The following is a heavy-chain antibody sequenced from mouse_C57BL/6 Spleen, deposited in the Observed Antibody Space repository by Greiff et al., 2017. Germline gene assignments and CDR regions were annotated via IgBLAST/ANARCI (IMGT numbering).Heavy chain of an antibody. Sequence: QVQLQQPGAELVRPGSSVKLSCKASGYTFTSYWMHWVKQRPIQGLEWIGNIDPSDSETHYNQKFKDKATLTVDKSSSTAYMQLSSLTSEVSAVYYCARGGDGYYDYFDYWGQGTTLTVSS. V-gene: IGHV1-52*01. J-gene: IGHJ2*01. CDR1: GYTFTSYW. D-gene: IGHD2-3*01. CDR2: IDPSDSET. CDR3: ARGGDGYYDYFDY.